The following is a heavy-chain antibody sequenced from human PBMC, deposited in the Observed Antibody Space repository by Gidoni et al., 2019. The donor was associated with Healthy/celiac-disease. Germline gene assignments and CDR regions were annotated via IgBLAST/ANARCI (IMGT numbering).Heavy chain of an antibody. CDR1: GGSFSGYY. CDR3: ARGGSTVVTWREDGRGWFDP. J-gene: IGHJ5*02. V-gene: IGHV4-34*01. Sequence: QVQLQQWGAGLLKPSETLSLTCAVYGGSFSGYYWRWIRQPPGKGLEWIGEINHSGSTNYNPSLKSRVTISVDTSKNQFSLKLSSVTAADTAVYYCARGGSTVVTWREDGRGWFDPWGQGTLVTVSS. D-gene: IGHD2-15*01. CDR2: INHSGST.